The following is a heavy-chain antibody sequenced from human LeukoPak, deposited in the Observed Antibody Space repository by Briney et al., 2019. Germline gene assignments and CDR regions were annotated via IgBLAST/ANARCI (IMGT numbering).Heavy chain of an antibody. CDR3: ARLGDDFWNVYYFDY. CDR2: IYPGDSDT. D-gene: IGHD3-3*01. Sequence: PGESLKISCKGSGYSFTSYWIGWVRQMPGKGLEWMGIIYPGDSDTRYSPSFQGQVTISADKSISTAYLQWSSLKASDTAMYYCARLGDDFWNVYYFDYWGQGTLVTVSS. J-gene: IGHJ4*02. CDR1: GYSFTSYW. V-gene: IGHV5-51*01.